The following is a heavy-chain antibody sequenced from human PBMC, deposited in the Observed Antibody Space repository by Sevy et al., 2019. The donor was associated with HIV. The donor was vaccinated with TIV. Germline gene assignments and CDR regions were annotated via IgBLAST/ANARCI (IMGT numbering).Heavy chain of an antibody. V-gene: IGHV3-23*01. D-gene: IGHD3-22*01. CDR3: AKGGGGHYDPDEIGYYFYYYNMDV. CDR1: GFSFDSYG. Sequence: GGSLRLSCAVSGFSFDSYGMTWVRQAPGKGLEWVSGISGSGTGTYYADSVKGRFIISRDNSKNTLYLQMNSLRSEDRAIYYCAKGGGGHYDPDEIGYYFYYYNMDVWGKGTTVTVSS. J-gene: IGHJ6*03. CDR2: ISGSGTGT.